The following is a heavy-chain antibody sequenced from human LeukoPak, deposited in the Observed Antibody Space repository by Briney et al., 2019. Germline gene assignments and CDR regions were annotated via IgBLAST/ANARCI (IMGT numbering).Heavy chain of an antibody. CDR1: GYTFTTFY. CDR3: ARDLIVGATFDF. CDR2: INPNGGST. Sequence: GAAVKVSCKASGYTFTTFYIHWVRQAPGQGLEWMGMINPNGGSTTYSQKFQDRVSMTRDTSTSTVYMELSSLRSEDTAVYYCARDLIVGATFDFWGQGTLVTVSS. V-gene: IGHV1-46*01. D-gene: IGHD1-26*01. J-gene: IGHJ4*02.